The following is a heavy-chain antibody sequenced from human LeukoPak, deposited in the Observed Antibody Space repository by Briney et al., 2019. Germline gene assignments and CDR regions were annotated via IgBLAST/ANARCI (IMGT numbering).Heavy chain of an antibody. J-gene: IGHJ4*02. V-gene: IGHV3-23*01. CDR1: GFSFSSYA. CDR2: ISDTGGST. Sequence: GGSLRLSCAASGFSFSSYAVDWVRQAPGKGLEWVSTISDTGGSTFYADSVKGRFTISRDNSKNTLYLQMHSLRADDTAVYYCAKALTVAGSRWGQGTLVTVSS. D-gene: IGHD6-19*01. CDR3: AKALTVAGSR.